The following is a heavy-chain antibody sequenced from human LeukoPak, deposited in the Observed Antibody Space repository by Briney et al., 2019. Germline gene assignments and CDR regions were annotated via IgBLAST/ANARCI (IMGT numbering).Heavy chain of an antibody. CDR2: IYTSGST. V-gene: IGHV4-4*07. D-gene: IGHD6-19*01. CDR1: GGSISSYY. J-gene: IGHJ6*02. Sequence: SETLSLTCTVSGGSISSYYWSWIRQPAGKGLEWIGRIYTSGSTNYNPSLKSRVTMSVDTSKNQFSLKLSSVTAADTAVYYCARDQAVAGTRSGMDVWGQGTTVTVSS. CDR3: ARDQAVAGTRSGMDV.